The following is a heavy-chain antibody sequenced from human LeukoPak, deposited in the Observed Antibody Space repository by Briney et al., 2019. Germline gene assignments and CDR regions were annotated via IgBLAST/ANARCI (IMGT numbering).Heavy chain of an antibody. Sequence: ASVKVSCKASGYTFTSYYLHWVRQAPGQGLEWMGIINPNGGSTTYAQKFQGRVTMTRDMSTTTVYMELSSLRSDDTAVYYCARDPGYSSSWSLYYYYYMDVWGKGTTVTVSS. CDR1: GYTFTSYY. V-gene: IGHV1-46*01. CDR2: INPNGGST. CDR3: ARDPGYSSSWSLYYYYYMDV. D-gene: IGHD6-13*01. J-gene: IGHJ6*03.